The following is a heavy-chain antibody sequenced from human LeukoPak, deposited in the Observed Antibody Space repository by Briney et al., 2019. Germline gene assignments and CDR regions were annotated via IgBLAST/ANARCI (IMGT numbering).Heavy chain of an antibody. J-gene: IGHJ4*02. Sequence: PGGSLRLSCAASGFTIDDYAMSWVRQAPGKGLEWVANIKQDGSEKYYVDSVKGRFTISRDNAKNSLYLQMNSLRAEDTAVYYCAGSGFDYWGQGTLVTVSS. CDR1: GFTIDDYA. D-gene: IGHD2-15*01. V-gene: IGHV3-7*01. CDR3: AGSGFDY. CDR2: IKQDGSEK.